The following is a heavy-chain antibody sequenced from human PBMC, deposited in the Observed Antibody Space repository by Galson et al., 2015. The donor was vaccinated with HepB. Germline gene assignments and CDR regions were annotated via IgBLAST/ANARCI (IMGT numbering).Heavy chain of an antibody. D-gene: IGHD3-22*01. V-gene: IGHV3-30*03. CDR3: AGSVGFYDSSGYYHDAFDI. Sequence: SLRLSCAASGFTFSSYGMHWVRQAPGKGLEWVAVISYDGSNKYYADSVKGRFTISRDNSKNTLYLQMNSLRAEDTAVYYCAGSVGFYDSSGYYHDAFDIWGQGTMVTVSS. J-gene: IGHJ3*02. CDR2: ISYDGSNK. CDR1: GFTFSSYG.